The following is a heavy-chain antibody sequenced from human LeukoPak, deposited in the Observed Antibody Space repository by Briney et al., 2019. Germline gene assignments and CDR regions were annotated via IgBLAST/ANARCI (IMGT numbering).Heavy chain of an antibody. J-gene: IGHJ4*02. V-gene: IGHV3-7*01. D-gene: IGHD7-27*01. Sequence: GGSLRLSCAASGFGFSNYWMSWVRQAPGKGLEWVAYIKVDRSDKYYLDSVEGRFTISRDNAKNSLYLQMNRLRAEDTAVYFCTTIGGLGTDDYWGQGTLVTVSS. CDR2: IKVDRSDK. CDR1: GFGFSNYW. CDR3: TTIGGLGTDDY.